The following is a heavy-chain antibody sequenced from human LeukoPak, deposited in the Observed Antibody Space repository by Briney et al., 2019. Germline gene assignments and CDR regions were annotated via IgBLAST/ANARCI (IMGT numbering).Heavy chain of an antibody. D-gene: IGHD3-22*01. CDR3: ASGTYYYDSSGLDY. CDR1: GYTFTSYG. J-gene: IGHJ4*02. CDR2: ISAYNGNT. Sequence: GASVKVSCKASGYTFTSYGISWVRQAPGQGLEWMGWISAYNGNTNYAQKLQGRVTMTTDTSTSTAYMELRSLRSDDTAVYYCASGTYYYDSSGLDYWGQGTLVTVSS. V-gene: IGHV1-18*01.